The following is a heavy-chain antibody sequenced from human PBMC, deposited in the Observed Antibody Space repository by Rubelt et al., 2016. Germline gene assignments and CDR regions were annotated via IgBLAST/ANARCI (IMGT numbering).Heavy chain of an antibody. Sequence: QVQLVQSGAEVKKPGASVKVSCKASGYTFTSYYMHWVRQAPGQGLEWMGIINPSGGSTSYAQKFQGRVTMTTDTSTSTAYMELRSLRSDDTAVYYCARRGGSSYWFDPWGQGTLVTVSS. CDR3: ARRGGSSYWFDP. J-gene: IGHJ5*02. D-gene: IGHD1-26*01. V-gene: IGHV1-46*01. CDR2: INPSGGST. CDR1: GYTFTSYY.